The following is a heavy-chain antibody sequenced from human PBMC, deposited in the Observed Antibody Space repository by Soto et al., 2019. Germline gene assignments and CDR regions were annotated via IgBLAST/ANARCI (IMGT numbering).Heavy chain of an antibody. CDR3: ARWTYCGGDCQMQIYYYYGMDV. D-gene: IGHD2-21*02. V-gene: IGHV1-69*01. CDR2: IIPIFGTA. CDR1: GGTFSSYA. J-gene: IGHJ6*02. Sequence: QVQLVQSGAEVKKPGSSVKVSCKASGGTFSSYAISWVRQAPGQGLEWMGGIIPIFGTANYAQKFQGRVTITADESTSTAYMELSSLRSEDTAVYYCARWTYCGGDCQMQIYYYYGMDVWGQGTTVTVSS.